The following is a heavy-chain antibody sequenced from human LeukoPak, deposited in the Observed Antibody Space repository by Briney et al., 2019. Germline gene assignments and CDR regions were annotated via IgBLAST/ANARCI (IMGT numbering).Heavy chain of an antibody. CDR1: GYTFTGYY. CDR2: INPNSGGT. Sequence: ASVKVSCKASGYTFTGYYMHWVRQAPGQGLEWMGWINPNSGGTNYAQKFQGRVTMTRDTSISTAYMELSRLRSDDTAVYCCARRRGAYYYMDVWGKGTTVTVSS. J-gene: IGHJ6*03. CDR3: ARRRGAYYYMDV. D-gene: IGHD3-16*01. V-gene: IGHV1-2*02.